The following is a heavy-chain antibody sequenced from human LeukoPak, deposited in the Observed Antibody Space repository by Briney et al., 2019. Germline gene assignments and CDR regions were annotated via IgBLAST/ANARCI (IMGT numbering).Heavy chain of an antibody. V-gene: IGHV7-4-1*02. CDR2: INTNTGNP. J-gene: IGHJ4*02. Sequence: ASVKVSCKASGYTFTSYDINWVRQATGQGLEWMGWINTNTGNPPYAQGFTGRFVFSLDTSVSTAYLQISSLKAEDTAVYYCARDRYRDGYNWESFIVYWGQGTLVTVSS. D-gene: IGHD5-24*01. CDR1: GYTFTSYD. CDR3: ARDRYRDGYNWESFIVY.